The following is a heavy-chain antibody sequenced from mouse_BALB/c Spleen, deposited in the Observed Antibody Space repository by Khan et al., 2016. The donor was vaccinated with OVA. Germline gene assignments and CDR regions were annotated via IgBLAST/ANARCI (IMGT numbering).Heavy chain of an antibody. CDR2: ISYSGST. CDR1: GYSITSGYA. J-gene: IGHJ4*01. CDR3: ARKNYYGYAMDY. Sequence: EVQLQESGPGLVKPSQSLSLTCTVTGYSITSGYAWNWIRQFPGNKLEWMGYISYSGSTSYNPSLRSRISITRDTSKNQFFLQLNSVTTEDTATYYCARKNYYGYAMDYWGQGTSVIVSS. D-gene: IGHD1-1*01. V-gene: IGHV3-2*02.